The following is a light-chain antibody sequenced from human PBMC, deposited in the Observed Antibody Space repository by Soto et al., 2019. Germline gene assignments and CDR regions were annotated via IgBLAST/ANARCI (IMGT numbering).Light chain of an antibody. J-gene: IGKJ4*01. V-gene: IGKV3-11*01. CDR3: QQRSNWPLT. CDR1: QSVIRF. Sequence: EIVLTQSPATLSSSPGERATLSCRASQSVIRFLAWYQQKPGQSPRLLIYDASNRASGVPARFSGSGSGTAFPLTISSLEPEDFAVYYCQQRSNWPLTFGGRTKVEIK. CDR2: DAS.